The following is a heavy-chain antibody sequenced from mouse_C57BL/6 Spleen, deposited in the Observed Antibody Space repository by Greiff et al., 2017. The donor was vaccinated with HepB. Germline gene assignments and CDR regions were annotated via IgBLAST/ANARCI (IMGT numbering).Heavy chain of an antibody. CDR2: IYPSDSET. CDR3: ARSRYGSSYRYFEV. CDR1: GYTFTSYW. J-gene: IGHJ1*03. D-gene: IGHD1-1*01. Sequence: VQLQQSGAELVRPGSSVKLSCKASGYTFTSYWMDWVKQRPGQGLEWIGNIYPSDSETHYNQKFKDKATLTVDKSSSTAYMQLSSLTSEDSAVYYCARSRYGSSYRYFEVWGTGTTVTVSS. V-gene: IGHV1-61*01.